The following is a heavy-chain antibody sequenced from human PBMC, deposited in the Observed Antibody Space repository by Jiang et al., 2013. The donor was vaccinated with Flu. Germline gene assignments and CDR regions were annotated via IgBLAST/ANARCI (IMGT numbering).Heavy chain of an antibody. Sequence: AEVKKPGASVKVSCKASGYTFTSYDINWVRQATGQGLEWMGWMNPNSGNTGYAQKFQGRVTMTRNTSISTAYMELSSLRSEDTAVYYCARVGATVTFIKAFDIWAKGQWSPSLQ. CDR2: MNPNSGNT. CDR3: ARVGATVTFIKAFDI. J-gene: IGHJ3*02. V-gene: IGHV1-8*01. D-gene: IGHD4-17*01. CDR1: GYTFTSYD.